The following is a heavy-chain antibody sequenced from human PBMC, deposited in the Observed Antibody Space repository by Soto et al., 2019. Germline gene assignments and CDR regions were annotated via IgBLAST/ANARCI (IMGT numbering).Heavy chain of an antibody. CDR1: GGSISSYY. Sequence: SETLSLTCTVSGGSISSYYWSWIRQPPGKGLEWIGYIYYSGSTNYNPSLKSRVTISVDTSKNQFSLKLSSVTAADTAVYYCARSPKYYYDSSGYYYLFDYWGQGTLVTVSS. D-gene: IGHD3-22*01. J-gene: IGHJ4*02. CDR3: ARSPKYYYDSSGYYYLFDY. V-gene: IGHV4-59*01. CDR2: IYYSGST.